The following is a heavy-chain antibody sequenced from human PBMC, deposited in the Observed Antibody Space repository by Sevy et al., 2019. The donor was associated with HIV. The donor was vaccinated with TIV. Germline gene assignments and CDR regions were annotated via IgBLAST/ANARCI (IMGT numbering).Heavy chain of an antibody. CDR2: ISHSGRT. CDR3: ARGANLLKSSSWYFSALHSYYYDMDL. Sequence: SETLSLTCAVYGGSFRDYLWTWIRQPPGKGLEWIWEISHSGRTNYNPSLQSGVTISVDMSKNQFSLRLKSVTAADTAKYYCARGANLLKSSSWYFSALHSYYYDMDLWGQGTTVTVSS. V-gene: IGHV4-34*01. D-gene: IGHD6-13*01. J-gene: IGHJ6*02. CDR1: GGSFRDYL.